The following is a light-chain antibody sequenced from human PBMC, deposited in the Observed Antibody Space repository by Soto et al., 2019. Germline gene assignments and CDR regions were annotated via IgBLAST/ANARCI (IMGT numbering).Light chain of an antibody. CDR1: QDISLD. Sequence: IQMTQSPSSLSASVGDRVTITCRASQDISLDLAGYQQKPGKPPHLLIWDASTLQSGVPSRFSGSGYGTDFTLTITNLQPEDVATYYCQKYNSLSTVFGGGTKVEIK. CDR2: DAS. J-gene: IGKJ4*01. CDR3: QKYNSLSTV. V-gene: IGKV1-27*01.